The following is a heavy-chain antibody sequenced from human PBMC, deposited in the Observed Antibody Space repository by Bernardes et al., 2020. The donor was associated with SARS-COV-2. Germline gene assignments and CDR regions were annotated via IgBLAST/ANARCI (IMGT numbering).Heavy chain of an antibody. D-gene: IGHD6-19*01. CDR3: ARSLGGWRHSPDY. CDR1: WDSFSSNSAA. CDR2: TYYRSKWYN. V-gene: IGHV6-1*01. J-gene: IGHJ4*02. Sequence: QNRSLTCAISWDSFSSNSAAWNLLRQSPSRGLEWLGRTYYRSKWYNDYAVSVKSRITINPDTSKNQFSLQLNSVTPEDTAVYYCARSLGGWRHSPDYWGQGTLVTVSS.